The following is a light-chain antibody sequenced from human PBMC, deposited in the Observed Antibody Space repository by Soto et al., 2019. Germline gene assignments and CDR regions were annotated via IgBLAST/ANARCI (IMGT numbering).Light chain of an antibody. CDR2: DVR. V-gene: IGLV2-14*01. CDR1: SNDIGAYNY. Sequence: QSVLAQPASVSGSPGQSITISCTGTSNDIGAYNYVSWYQQHPGKAPKLMIYDVRNRPSGVSNRFSGSKSGNTASLTISGLHTEDEADYSCSSYVSSNTLVFGTGTKVTV. CDR3: SSYVSSNTLV. J-gene: IGLJ1*01.